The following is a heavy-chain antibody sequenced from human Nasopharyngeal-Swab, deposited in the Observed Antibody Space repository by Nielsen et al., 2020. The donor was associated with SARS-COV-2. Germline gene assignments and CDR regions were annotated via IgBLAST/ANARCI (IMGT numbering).Heavy chain of an antibody. V-gene: IGHV4-30-4*01. CDR2: IYYSGLT. J-gene: IGHJ4*02. CDR3: ARSYHYDITALEK. D-gene: IGHD3-22*01. Sequence: SETLSLTCAVSGDSISSEGYYWNWIRQPPGKGLEWIGYIYYSGLTDYNPSLKSRVSISRSTSQNQFSLKVTSVTAADTAVYYCARSYHYDITALEKWGQGTLVTVSS. CDR1: GDSISSEGYY.